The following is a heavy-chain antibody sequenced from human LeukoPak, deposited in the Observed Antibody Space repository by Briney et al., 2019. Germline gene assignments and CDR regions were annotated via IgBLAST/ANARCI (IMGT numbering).Heavy chain of an antibody. V-gene: IGHV1-18*01. Sequence: ASVKVSCKASGYTFTSYGISWVRQAPGQGLEWMGWISAYNGNTSYAQKLQGRATMTTDTSTSTAYMELRSLRSDDTAVYYCARDSSLGGSYQRWFDYWGQGTLVTVSS. D-gene: IGHD1-26*01. CDR3: ARDSSLGGSYQRWFDY. CDR1: GYTFTSYG. J-gene: IGHJ4*02. CDR2: ISAYNGNT.